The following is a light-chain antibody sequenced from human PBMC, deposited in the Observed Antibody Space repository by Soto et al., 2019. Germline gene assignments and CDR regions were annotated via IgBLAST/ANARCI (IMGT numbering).Light chain of an antibody. CDR1: QSISSW. CDR2: KAS. Sequence: DIQMTQSPSTLSASVRDRVTITCRASQSISSWLAWCQQKPGKAPKLLIYKASSLESGVPSRFSGSGSGTEFTLTISSLQPDDFATYYCQQYNSYSQTFGQGTKVDI. J-gene: IGKJ1*01. CDR3: QQYNSYSQT. V-gene: IGKV1-5*03.